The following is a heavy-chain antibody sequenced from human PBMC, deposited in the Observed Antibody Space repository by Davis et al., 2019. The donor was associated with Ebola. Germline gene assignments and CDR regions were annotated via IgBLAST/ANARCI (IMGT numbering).Heavy chain of an antibody. Sequence: PGGSLRLSCAASGFTFSSYAMHWVRQAPGKGLEWVAVISYDGSNKYYADSVKGRFTISRDNSKNTLYLQMNSLRAEDTAVYYCARGGRGHITIFDYYYYGMDVWGQGTTVTVSS. CDR1: GFTFSSYA. J-gene: IGHJ6*02. CDR2: ISYDGSNK. D-gene: IGHD3-3*01. CDR3: ARGGRGHITIFDYYYYGMDV. V-gene: IGHV3-30-3*01.